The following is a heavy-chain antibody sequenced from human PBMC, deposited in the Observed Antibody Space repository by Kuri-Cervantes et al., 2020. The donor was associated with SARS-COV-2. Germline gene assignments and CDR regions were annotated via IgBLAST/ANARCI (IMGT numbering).Heavy chain of an antibody. CDR2: INHSGST. D-gene: IGHD3-3*01. V-gene: IGHV4-34*01. J-gene: IGHJ5*02. CDR3: ARVGHHFSTDFWSGYREASNWFDP. CDR1: GGSFSGYY. Sequence: SQTLSLTCAVYGGSFSGYYWSWIRQPPGKGLEWIGEINHSGSTNYNPSLKSRVTISVDTSKNQFSPKLSSVTAADTAVYYCARVGHHFSTDFWSGYREASNWFDPWGQGTLVTVSS.